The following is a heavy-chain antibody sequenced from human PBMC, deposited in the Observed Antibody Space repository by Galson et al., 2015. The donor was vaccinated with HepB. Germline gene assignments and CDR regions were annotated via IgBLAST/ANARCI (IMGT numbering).Heavy chain of an antibody. CDR1: GGTFSSYA. D-gene: IGHD3-10*01. J-gene: IGHJ3*02. CDR3: ALTRGEGAFDI. CDR2: IIPIFGIA. V-gene: IGHV1-69*13. Sequence: SVKVSCKASGGTFSSYAISWVRQAPGQGLEWMGGIIPIFGIANYAQKFQGRVTITADESTSTAYMELSSLRSEDTAVYYCALTRGEGAFDIWGQGTMVTVSS.